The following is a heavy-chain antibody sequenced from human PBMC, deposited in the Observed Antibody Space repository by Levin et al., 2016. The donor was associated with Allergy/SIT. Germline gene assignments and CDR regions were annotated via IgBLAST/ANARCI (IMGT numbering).Heavy chain of an antibody. D-gene: IGHD2-15*01. J-gene: IGHJ3*02. CDR3: AHMVGGGAFDI. CDR2: IYWDDDK. CDR1: GLSLRTTGVG. Sequence: SGPTLVKPTETLTLTCTLSGLSLRTTGVGVAWIRQPAGKALEWLALIYWDDDKRYRPVLQSRLSITKDTFKSQVVLRMTYMHSEDTGTYYCAHMVGGGAFDIWGQGARVIVSS. V-gene: IGHV2-5*02.